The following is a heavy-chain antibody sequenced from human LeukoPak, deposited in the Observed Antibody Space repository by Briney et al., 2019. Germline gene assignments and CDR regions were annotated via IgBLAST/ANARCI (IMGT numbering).Heavy chain of an antibody. Sequence: PSETLSLTCTVSGYSISTAYYWGWVRQPPGKGLEWIASIYHSGSTYYTPSLKSRVTISVDTSNNQFSLKLTSVTAADTAVYYCARGGDIVVVVAATHTLKLFDYWGQGTLVTVSS. CDR2: IYHSGST. CDR1: GYSISTAYY. CDR3: ARGGDIVVVVAATHTLKLFDY. D-gene: IGHD2-15*01. J-gene: IGHJ4*02. V-gene: IGHV4-38-2*02.